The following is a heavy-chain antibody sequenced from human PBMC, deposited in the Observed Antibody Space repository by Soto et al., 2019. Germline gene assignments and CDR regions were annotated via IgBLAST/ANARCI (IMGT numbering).Heavy chain of an antibody. Sequence: SETLSLTCAVSGGSISSGGYSWSWIRQPPGKGLEWIGYIYHSGSTYYNPSLKSRVTISVDRSKNQFSLKLSSVTAEDTAVYYCAKRGTYSSGQTSGRYLDSWGRGILVTVSS. V-gene: IGHV4-30-2*01. CDR1: GGSISSGGYS. D-gene: IGHD6-19*01. J-gene: IGHJ5*01. CDR3: AKRGTYSSGQTSGRYLDS. CDR2: IYHSGST.